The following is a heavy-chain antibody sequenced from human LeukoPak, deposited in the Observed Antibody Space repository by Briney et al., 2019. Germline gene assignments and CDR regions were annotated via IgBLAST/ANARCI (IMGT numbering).Heavy chain of an antibody. J-gene: IGHJ4*02. CDR1: GYTFTSYG. D-gene: IGHD3-10*01. CDR2: ISAYNGNT. V-gene: IGHV1-18*01. Sequence: GESLKISCKGSGYTFTSYGISWVRQAPGQGLEWMGWISAYNGNTNYAQKLQGRVTMTTDTSTSTAYMELRSLRSDDTAVYYCAREDGSGNGDYWGQGTLVTVSS. CDR3: AREDGSGNGDY.